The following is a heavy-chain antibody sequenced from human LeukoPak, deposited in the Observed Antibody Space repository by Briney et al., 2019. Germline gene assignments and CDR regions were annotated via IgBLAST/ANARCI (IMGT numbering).Heavy chain of an antibody. CDR3: ARGGSIHQGPAAMDYDY. V-gene: IGHV1-8*01. Sequence: ASVKVSCKASGYTFTSYDINWVRQATGQGLEWMGWMNPNSGNTGYAQKFQGRVTMTRNTSISTAYMELSSLRSEDTAVYYCARGGSIHQGPAAMDYDYWGQGTLVTVSS. J-gene: IGHJ4*02. CDR2: MNPNSGNT. CDR1: GYTFTSYD. D-gene: IGHD2-2*01.